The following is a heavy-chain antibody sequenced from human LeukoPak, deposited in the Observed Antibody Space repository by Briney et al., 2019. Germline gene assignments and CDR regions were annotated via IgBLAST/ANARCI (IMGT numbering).Heavy chain of an antibody. J-gene: IGHJ5*02. D-gene: IGHD6-13*01. Sequence: PGGSLRLSCAASGFTFSSYAMSWVRQAPGKGLEWVSVIYSGGSTYYADSVKGRFTISRDNSKNTLYLQMNSLRAEDTAVYYCARENIAAAGDWFDPWGQGTLVTVSS. CDR2: IYSGGST. CDR3: ARENIAAAGDWFDP. CDR1: GFTFSSYA. V-gene: IGHV3-66*02.